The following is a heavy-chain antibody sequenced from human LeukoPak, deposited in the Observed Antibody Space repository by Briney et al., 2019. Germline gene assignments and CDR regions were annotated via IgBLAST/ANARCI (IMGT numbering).Heavy chain of an antibody. Sequence: PSETLSLTCTVSGGSIDSNSWTWIRQPPGKGLEWIEYIYYSGTTNYNPSLKSRVTMSVDMSKNQFSLKLSSVTAADTAVYYCARRSSSWKNWFDPWGQGTLVTASS. D-gene: IGHD6-13*01. CDR1: GGSIDSNS. J-gene: IGHJ5*02. CDR2: IYYSGTT. V-gene: IGHV4-59*01. CDR3: ARRSSSWKNWFDP.